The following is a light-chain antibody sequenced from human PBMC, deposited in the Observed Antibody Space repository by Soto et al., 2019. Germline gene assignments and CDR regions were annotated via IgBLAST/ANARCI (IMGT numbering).Light chain of an antibody. CDR3: VQYGILGT. V-gene: IGKV3-20*01. Sequence: CTLPFSPEERATLSCRASQSVSSSFLAWYQQQPGQAPTVLIYGASTRATGIPDRFSCSGSGTNFTLTISRLEPEEFAVYNSVQYGILGTFGQGTRVDIK. CDR1: QSVSSSF. CDR2: GAS. J-gene: IGKJ1*01.